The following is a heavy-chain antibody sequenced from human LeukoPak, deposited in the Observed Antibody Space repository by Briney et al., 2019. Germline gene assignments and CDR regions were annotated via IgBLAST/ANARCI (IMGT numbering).Heavy chain of an antibody. D-gene: IGHD3-10*01. CDR3: AKGGEWFGSSPTFDY. Sequence: PGGSLRLSCAASGFTFSSYGMHWVRQAPGKGLEWVAFIRYDGSNKYYADSVKGRFTISRDNSKNTLYLQMNSLRAEDTAVYYCAKGGEWFGSSPTFDYWGQGTLVTVSS. CDR1: GFTFSSYG. J-gene: IGHJ4*02. CDR2: IRYDGSNK. V-gene: IGHV3-30*02.